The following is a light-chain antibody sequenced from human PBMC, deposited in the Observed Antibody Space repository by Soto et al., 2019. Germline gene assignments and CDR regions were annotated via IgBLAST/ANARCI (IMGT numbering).Light chain of an antibody. CDR1: QSVSSSY. CDR2: GAS. V-gene: IGKV3-20*01. CDR3: QQYGNSPPYT. J-gene: IGKJ5*01. Sequence: ESVLTQSPGTLSLAPGERATLSCRASQSVSSSYLAWYQQKPGQGPRLLIYGASTRATGIPDRFSGSGSGTDFTLTISRLEPEDFAVYYCQQYGNSPPYTFGQGTRLEIK.